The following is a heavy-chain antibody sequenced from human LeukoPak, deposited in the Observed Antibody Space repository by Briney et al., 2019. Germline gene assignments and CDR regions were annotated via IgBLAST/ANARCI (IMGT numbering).Heavy chain of an antibody. CDR2: INPSGGST. CDR3: VGRRTSAAGNF. J-gene: IGHJ4*02. V-gene: IGHV1-46*01. CDR1: GYTFTSYY. Sequence: GASVKVSCKASGYTFTSYYMHWVRQAPGQGLEWMGIINPSGGSTSYAQKFQGRVTMTRDTSTSTVYMELSSLRAEDTAVYYCVGRRTSAAGNFWGQGTLVTVSS. D-gene: IGHD6-13*01.